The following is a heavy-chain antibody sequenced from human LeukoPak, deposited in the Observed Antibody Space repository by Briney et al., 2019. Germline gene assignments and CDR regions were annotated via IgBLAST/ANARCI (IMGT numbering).Heavy chain of an antibody. J-gene: IGHJ4*02. D-gene: IGHD3-9*01. Sequence: PGGSLRLSCAASGFTFDNYAMSWVRQAPGEGLDWVSTIGAGGENTYYADSVKGRFTISRDNSKNTVYLQMNSLSAEDTAVYYCAKGATPRLRFFDWFAAPDYWGQGTLVTVSS. CDR1: GFTFDNYA. CDR3: AKGATPRLRFFDWFAAPDY. CDR2: IGAGGENT. V-gene: IGHV3-23*01.